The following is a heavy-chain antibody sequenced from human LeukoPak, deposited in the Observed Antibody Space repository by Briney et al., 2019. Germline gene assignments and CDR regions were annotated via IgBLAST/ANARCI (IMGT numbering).Heavy chain of an antibody. CDR2: ISWHSENI. CDR3: AKEGSVCTNGICRYFDS. V-gene: IGHV3-9*01. Sequence: GGSLRLSCAASGCTFAGSAMHWVRQTPGKGLEWVSSISWHSENIDYADSVKGRFTISRDNAKNSLYLQMNSLRTEDTALYYCAKEGSVCTNGICRYFDSWGQGTLVTVSS. CDR1: GCTFAGSA. J-gene: IGHJ4*02. D-gene: IGHD2-8*01.